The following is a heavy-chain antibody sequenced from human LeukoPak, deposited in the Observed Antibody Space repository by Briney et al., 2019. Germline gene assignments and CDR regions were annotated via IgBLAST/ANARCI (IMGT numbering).Heavy chain of an antibody. J-gene: IGHJ4*02. V-gene: IGHV3-21*01. Sequence: PGGSLRLSCAASGFTFSSYSMNWVRQAPGKGLEWVSSISSSSSYIYYADSVKGRFTISRDNAKNSLYLQMNSLRAEDTAVYYCASNQETYYYDSSGYYPFDYWGQGTLVTVSS. D-gene: IGHD3-22*01. CDR1: GFTFSSYS. CDR2: ISSSSSYI. CDR3: ASNQETYYYDSSGYYPFDY.